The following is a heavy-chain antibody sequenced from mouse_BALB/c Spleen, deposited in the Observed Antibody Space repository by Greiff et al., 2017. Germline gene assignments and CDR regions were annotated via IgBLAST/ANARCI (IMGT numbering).Heavy chain of an antibody. CDR3: ARANYDFFDY. CDR1: GFTFSSYA. CDR2: ISSGGSYT. J-gene: IGHJ2*01. V-gene: IGHV5-9-4*01. Sequence: EVKLVESGGGLVKPGGSLKLSCAASGFTFSSYAMSWVRQSPEKRLEWVAEISSGGSYTYYPDTVTGRFTISRDNAKNTLYLEMSSLRSEDTAMYYCARANYDFFDYWGQGTTLTVSS. D-gene: IGHD2-4*01.